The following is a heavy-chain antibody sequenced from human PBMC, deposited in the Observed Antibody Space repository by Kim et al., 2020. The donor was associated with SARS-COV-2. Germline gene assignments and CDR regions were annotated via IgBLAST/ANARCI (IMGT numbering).Heavy chain of an antibody. CDR2: IYYSGST. D-gene: IGHD2-15*01. CDR1: GGSISSSSYY. CDR3: ARDASVKMATIAAFDY. Sequence: SETLSLTCTVSGGSISSSSYYWGWIRQPPGKGLEWIGSIYYSGSTYYNPSLKSRVTISVDTSKNQFSLKLSSVTAADTAVYYCARDASVKMATIAAFDYWGQGTLVTVSS. V-gene: IGHV4-39*07. J-gene: IGHJ4*02.